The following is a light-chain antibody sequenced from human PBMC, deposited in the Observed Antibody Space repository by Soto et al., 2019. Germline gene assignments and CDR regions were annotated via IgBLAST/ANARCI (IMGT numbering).Light chain of an antibody. J-gene: IGKJ1*01. CDR1: QSISHKY. V-gene: IGKV3-20*01. CDR3: QLYSGSPWT. Sequence: IVLTHSPGTLSLSPGERATISCRASQSISHKYLAWFQQRAGQAPRLLIHSVSIRATGAPDRFSGSGSGTDFTLTISRLEPEDFAVYYCQLYSGSPWTFGQGTKVDIK. CDR2: SVS.